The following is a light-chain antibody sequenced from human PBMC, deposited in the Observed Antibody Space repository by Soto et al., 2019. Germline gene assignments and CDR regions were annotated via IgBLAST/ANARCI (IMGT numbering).Light chain of an antibody. J-gene: IGLJ2*01. CDR2: GNT. V-gene: IGLV1-40*01. CDR3: LSFDSSLSVV. Sequence: QSALTQPPSVSGAPGQRVTISCTGSSSNIGAGYDVHWYQQLPGRAPKLLIYGNTNRPSGVPDRFSGSKSGTSVSLAITGLQAEDEADYYCLSFDSSLSVVFGGGTKLTVL. CDR1: SSNIGAGYD.